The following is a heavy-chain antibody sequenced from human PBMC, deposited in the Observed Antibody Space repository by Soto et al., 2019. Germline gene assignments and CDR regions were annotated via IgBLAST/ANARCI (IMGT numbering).Heavy chain of an antibody. V-gene: IGHV4-4*07. CDR2: IHTTENT. J-gene: IGHJ4*02. CDR3: ARALTSAAGHYFDY. D-gene: IGHD6-13*01. CDR1: GDSISSYY. Sequence: QVQLQASGPGLVKPSETLSLTCTVSGDSISSYYWSGIRQPAGKGMEWIGRIHTTENTNYNPSLRSRVTMSIDTSNNQFSLKLTSLTAADTAVYYCARALTSAAGHYFDYWGQGTLVTVSS.